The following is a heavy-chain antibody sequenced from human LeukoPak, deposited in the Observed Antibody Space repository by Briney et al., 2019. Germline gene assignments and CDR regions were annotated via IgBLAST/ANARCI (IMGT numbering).Heavy chain of an antibody. V-gene: IGHV4-59*01. CDR3: ASSRGIPYYYYYGMDV. CDR1: GGSISSYY. D-gene: IGHD3-10*01. CDR2: IYYSGST. Sequence: PSETLSLTCTVSGGSISSYYWSWIRQPPGKGLEWIGYIYYSGSTNYNPSLKSRVTISVDTSKNQFSLKLSSVTAADTAVYYCASSRGIPYYYYYGMDVWGKGTTVTVSS. J-gene: IGHJ6*04.